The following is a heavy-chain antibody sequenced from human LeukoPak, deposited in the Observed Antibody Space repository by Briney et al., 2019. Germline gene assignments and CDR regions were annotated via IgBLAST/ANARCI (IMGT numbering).Heavy chain of an antibody. Sequence: GESLKISCKASGYSFSNYWIGWVRQIPGKGLEWMGIIYPGDSDTRYSPSFQGQVTISADKSINTAFLQWSSLKASDTAMYYCARHGVIVRPDAFDIWGQGTMVTVSS. CDR2: IYPGDSDT. V-gene: IGHV5-51*01. CDR1: GYSFSNYW. CDR3: ARHGVIVRPDAFDI. J-gene: IGHJ3*02. D-gene: IGHD2/OR15-2a*01.